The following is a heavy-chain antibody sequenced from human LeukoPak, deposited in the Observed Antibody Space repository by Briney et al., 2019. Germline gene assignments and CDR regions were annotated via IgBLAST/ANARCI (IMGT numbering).Heavy chain of an antibody. Sequence: GGSLRLSCAASGFTLSSYWRSWVRQAPGKGLEWVANIKQDGSEKYYVDSVKSRFTTSRDNAKTSLYLQMNSLRAEDTAVYYCARDQCSGSYTFYYMDVWGKGTTVTVSS. CDR2: IKQDGSEK. CDR3: ARDQCSGSYTFYYMDV. D-gene: IGHD3-10*01. V-gene: IGHV3-7*01. CDR1: GFTLSSYW. J-gene: IGHJ6*03.